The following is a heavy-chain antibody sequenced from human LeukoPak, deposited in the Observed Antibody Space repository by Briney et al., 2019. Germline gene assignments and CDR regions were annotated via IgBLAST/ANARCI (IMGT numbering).Heavy chain of an antibody. J-gene: IGHJ4*02. D-gene: IGHD4-17*01. CDR1: GFTFSSYW. Sequence: GSLRLSCAASGFTFSSYWMHWVRQPPGKGLEWIGEINHSGSTNYNPSLKSRVTISVDTSKNQFSLKLSSVTAADTAVYYCARGWWTTVTTNYFDYWGQGTLVTVSS. CDR2: INHSGST. V-gene: IGHV4-34*01. CDR3: ARGWWTTVTTNYFDY.